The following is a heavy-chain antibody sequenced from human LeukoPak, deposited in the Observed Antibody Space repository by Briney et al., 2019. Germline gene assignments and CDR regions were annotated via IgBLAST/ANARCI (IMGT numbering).Heavy chain of an antibody. J-gene: IGHJ6*03. Sequence: SETLSLTCTVSGGSISSSSYYWGWIRQPPGKGLEWIGYIYYSGSTNYNPSLKSRVTISVDTSKNQFSLKPSSVTAADTAVYYCARSLSRYYYYYMDVWGKGTTVTVSS. CDR1: GGSISSSSYY. V-gene: IGHV4-61*05. D-gene: IGHD2/OR15-2a*01. CDR3: ARSLSRYYYYYMDV. CDR2: IYYSGST.